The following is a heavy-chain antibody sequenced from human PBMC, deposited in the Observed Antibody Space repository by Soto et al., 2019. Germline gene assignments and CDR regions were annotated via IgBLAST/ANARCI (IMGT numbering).Heavy chain of an antibody. CDR1: GFTSSNYW. CDR2: IKSDGSST. V-gene: IGHV3-74*01. J-gene: IGHJ6*02. D-gene: IGHD3-10*01. Sequence: GGSLRLSCAASGFTSSNYWMHWVRQAPGKGLVWVSRIKSDGSSTSYADSVKGRFTISRDNAKNTLDLQMHGLRAEDMAVYYCARSVRSGSFPYYYYAKDVWGQGTTVTVSS. CDR3: ARSVRSGSFPYYYYAKDV.